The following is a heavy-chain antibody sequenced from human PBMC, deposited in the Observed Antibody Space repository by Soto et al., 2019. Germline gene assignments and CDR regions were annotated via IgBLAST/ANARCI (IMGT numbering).Heavy chain of an antibody. Sequence: QAHLVQSGAEVKKPGSSVKVSCKASGGIFSTYAISWLRQAPRQGLAWMGGIIPLFGTPNYAQRCQGRVTITADESTSTAYVEMSILQSAHTAVYYCARDRDEYVSGSYFYGIDFWCHGALVSDSS. CDR3: ARDRDEYVSGSYFYGIDF. CDR2: IIPLFGTP. J-gene: IGHJ4*01. CDR1: GGIFSTYA. V-gene: IGHV1-69*01. D-gene: IGHD3-10*01.